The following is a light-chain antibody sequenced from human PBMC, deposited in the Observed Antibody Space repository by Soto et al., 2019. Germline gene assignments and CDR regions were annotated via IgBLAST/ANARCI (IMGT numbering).Light chain of an antibody. J-gene: IGKJ1*01. CDR3: QQRSNWPGT. CDR2: DAS. V-gene: IGKV3-11*01. Sequence: EIVLTQSPATLSLSPGERATLSCRASQSVSSFLAWYQHKPGQAPRLLIYDASNRATGIPARFSGSGSGTDFTLTISSLEPEDFAVSYCQQRSNWPGTFGQGTKVEIK. CDR1: QSVSSF.